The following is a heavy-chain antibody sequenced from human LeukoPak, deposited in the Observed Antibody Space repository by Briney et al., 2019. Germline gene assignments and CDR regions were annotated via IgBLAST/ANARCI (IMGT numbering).Heavy chain of an antibody. Sequence: SETLSLTCTVSGGAISGYYWTWIRQPPGKGLEWNGYVYYSGSTNYNPSLKRRVTTSIDTSKNHFSLSLTSVTAADTAVYYCARVGPNSGSGRDDAFDIWGQGTMVTVSS. CDR2: VYYSGST. CDR1: GGAISGYY. D-gene: IGHD3-10*01. CDR3: ARVGPNSGSGRDDAFDI. J-gene: IGHJ3*02. V-gene: IGHV4-59*01.